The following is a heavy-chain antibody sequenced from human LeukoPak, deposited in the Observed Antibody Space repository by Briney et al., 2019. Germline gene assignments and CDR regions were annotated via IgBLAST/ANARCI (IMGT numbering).Heavy chain of an antibody. J-gene: IGHJ4*02. V-gene: IGHV1-18*01. D-gene: IGHD2-15*01. CDR3: ARDFFHGHCAGLSCFLLDY. CDR1: GYTFTRYG. CDR2: ISANNGDT. Sequence: GASVKVSCKSSGYTFTRYGISWERQAHGQGLEWKGWISANNGDTNSEQKFQDRVTMTTDTSTSTAYMELRSLRSDDTAVYYCARDFFHGHCAGLSCFLLDYWGQGSLVTVSS.